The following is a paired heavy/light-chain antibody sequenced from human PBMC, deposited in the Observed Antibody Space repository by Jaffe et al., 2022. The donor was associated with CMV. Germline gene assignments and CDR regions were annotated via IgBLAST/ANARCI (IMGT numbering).Light chain of an antibody. CDR2: DAS. Sequence: EIVLTQSPGTLSLSPGERATLSCRASQSVSSSYLAWYQQRPGQAPRLLIYDASSRATGIPDRFSGSGSGTDFTLTISRLEPEDFAVYYCQQYGSAPRTFGQGTKLEIK. J-gene: IGKJ2*01. CDR3: QQYGSAPRT. CDR1: QSVSSSY. V-gene: IGKV3-20*01.
Heavy chain of an antibody. V-gene: IGHV3-9*01. Sequence: EVQLVESGGGLVQPGRSLRLSCAASGFTFDDYGMHWVRQSPGKGLEWVAGISWNSFNIAYADSVKGRFTISRENTKNSLYLHMNSLKTEDTALYYCTKSRETDYLDSSGFHAFDIWGQGTMVTVSS. D-gene: IGHD3-22*01. CDR1: GFTFDDYG. J-gene: IGHJ3*02. CDR3: TKSRETDYLDSSGFHAFDI. CDR2: ISWNSFNI.